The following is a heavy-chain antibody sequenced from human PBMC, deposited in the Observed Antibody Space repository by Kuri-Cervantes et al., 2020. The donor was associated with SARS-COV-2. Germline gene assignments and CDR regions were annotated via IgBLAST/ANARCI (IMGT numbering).Heavy chain of an antibody. CDR2: IGQDGYEE. CDR3: ARPSLNTGSYFPD. D-gene: IGHD1-26*01. J-gene: IGHJ4*02. V-gene: IGHV3-7*03. Sequence: GESLKISCAASGFTFSSYWMGWVRQAPGKGLEWVANIGQDGYEEYFVDSVKGRFSISRDNAKNSLFLQMNSLRAEDTAIYFCARPSLNTGSYFPDWGQGTLVTVSS. CDR1: GFTFSSYW.